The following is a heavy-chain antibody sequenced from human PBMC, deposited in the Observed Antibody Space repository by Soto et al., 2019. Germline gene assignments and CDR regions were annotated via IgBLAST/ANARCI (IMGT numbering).Heavy chain of an antibody. CDR3: ARGMLSGAGVYKYYYYGMDV. J-gene: IGHJ6*02. D-gene: IGHD3-10*01. Sequence: GGSLRLSCAGAAFSFTSYDMHWVRQGTGKGLDWVSVIGTAGDAYYSDSVKGRFTISRENDKSSVYLQMNSLRAEDTAVYYCARGMLSGAGVYKYYYYGMDVWGPGTTVTVSS. CDR2: IGTAGDA. CDR1: AFSFTSYD. V-gene: IGHV3-13*01.